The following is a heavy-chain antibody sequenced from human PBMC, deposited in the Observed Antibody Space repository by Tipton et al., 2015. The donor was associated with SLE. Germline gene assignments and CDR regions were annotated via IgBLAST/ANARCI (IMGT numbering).Heavy chain of an antibody. V-gene: IGHV3-30*03. CDR1: GFTFSSYG. J-gene: IGHJ4*02. CDR2: ISYDGSNK. Sequence: SLRLSCAASGFTFSSYGMHWVRQAPGKGLEWVAVISYDGSNKYYADSVKGRFTISRDNAYSSLYLQMNSLRAEDTAVYYCARAFYGSGSACIDYWGQGTLVTVSS. D-gene: IGHD3-10*01. CDR3: ARAFYGSGSACIDY.